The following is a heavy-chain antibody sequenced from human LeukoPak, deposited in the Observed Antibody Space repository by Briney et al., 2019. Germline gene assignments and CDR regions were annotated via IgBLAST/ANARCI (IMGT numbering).Heavy chain of an antibody. V-gene: IGHV4-38-2*01. CDR2: IYHSGST. CDR1: GYSISSGYY. D-gene: IGHD1-26*01. J-gene: IGHJ4*02. Sequence: PSETLSLTCAVSGYSISSGYYWGWIRQPPGKGLEWIGSIYHSGSTYYNTSLKSRVTISVDTSKNQFSLKLSSVTAADTAVYYCARRSGNYYDYWGQGTLVTVSS. CDR3: ARRSGNYYDY.